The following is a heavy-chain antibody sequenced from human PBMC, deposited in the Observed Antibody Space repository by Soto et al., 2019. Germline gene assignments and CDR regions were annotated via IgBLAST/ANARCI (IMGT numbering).Heavy chain of an antibody. J-gene: IGHJ5*02. CDR3: ATITMMT. D-gene: IGHD3-22*01. CDR2: ISGSSDNT. Sequence: GSLRLSCAASGLTFSGYSMSWIRQAPGKGLEWLSYISGSSDNTNYADLVKGRFTISRDNAKKSLYLEMNSLRAEDTAVYYCATITMMTWGQGTLVTVSS. V-gene: IGHV3-11*06. CDR1: GLTFSGYS.